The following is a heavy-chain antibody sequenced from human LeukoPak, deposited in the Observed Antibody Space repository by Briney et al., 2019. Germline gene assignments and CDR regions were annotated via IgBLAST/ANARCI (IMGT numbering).Heavy chain of an antibody. CDR2: TYYSGST. CDR3: ARMVAARPYYMDV. V-gene: IGHV4-59*01. D-gene: IGHD2-15*01. Sequence: NTSETLSLTCTVSGGSISSDYWSWIRQPPGKGLEWIGYTYYSGSTNYNPSPKSRVTISVDTSKNQFSLKLSSVTAADTAVYYCARMVAARPYYMDVWGKGTTVTVSS. CDR1: GGSISSDY. J-gene: IGHJ6*03.